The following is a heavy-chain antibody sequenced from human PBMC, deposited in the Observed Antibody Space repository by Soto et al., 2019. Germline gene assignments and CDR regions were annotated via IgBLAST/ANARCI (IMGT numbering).Heavy chain of an antibody. CDR3: ARGGCSSTSCYEGVYWFDP. CDR2: IYHSGST. V-gene: IGHV4-4*02. J-gene: IGHJ5*02. Sequence: QVQLQESGPGLVKPSGTLSLTCAVSSGSISSSNWWSWVRQPPGKGQEWIGEIYHSGSTNYNPSLKSRVTISVDKSKNQFSLKLSSVTAADTAVYYCARGGCSSTSCYEGVYWFDPWGQGTLVTVSS. D-gene: IGHD2-2*01. CDR1: SGSISSSNW.